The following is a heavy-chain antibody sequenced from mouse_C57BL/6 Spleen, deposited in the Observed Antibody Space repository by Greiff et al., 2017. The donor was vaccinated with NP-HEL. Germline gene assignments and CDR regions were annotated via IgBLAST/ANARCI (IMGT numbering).Heavy chain of an antibody. J-gene: IGHJ1*03. CDR1: GFTFNTYA. CDR3: VRDRGYYGSSWYFDV. V-gene: IGHV10-3*01. Sequence: EVQLVESGGGLVQPKGSLKLSCAASGFTFNTYAMHWVRQAPGKGLEWVARIRSKSSNYATYYADSVKDRFTISRDDSQSMLYLQMNNLKTEDTAMYYCVRDRGYYGSSWYFDVWGTGTTVTVSS. D-gene: IGHD1-1*01. CDR2: IRSKSSNYAT.